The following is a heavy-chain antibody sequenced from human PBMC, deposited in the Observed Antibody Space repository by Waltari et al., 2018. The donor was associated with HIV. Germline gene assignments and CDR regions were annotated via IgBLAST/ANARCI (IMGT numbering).Heavy chain of an antibody. Sequence: ESGGGVVQPGRSLRLSCAASGFTFSNYAMHWVRQAPGKGLEWVAVISYDGSNKYYADSVKGRFTISRDNSKNTLYLQMNSLRAEDTAVYYCARDPQYCSSTSCSYYFDYWGQGTLVTVSS. CDR3: ARDPQYCSSTSCSYYFDY. J-gene: IGHJ4*02. CDR1: GFTFSNYA. D-gene: IGHD2-2*01. CDR2: ISYDGSNK. V-gene: IGHV3-30-3*01.